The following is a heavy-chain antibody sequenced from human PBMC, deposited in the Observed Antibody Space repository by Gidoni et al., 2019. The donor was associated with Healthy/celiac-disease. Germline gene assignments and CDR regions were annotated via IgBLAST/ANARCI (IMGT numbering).Heavy chain of an antibody. J-gene: IGHJ4*02. Sequence: QVQLVESGGGVVQPGRSLRLSCAASGFTFRSYAMHWVRQAPGKGLEWVAVISYDGSNKYYADSVKGRFTISRDNSKNTLYLQMNSLRAEDTAVYYCAREAYYYDSSGLGLDYWGQGTLVTVSS. D-gene: IGHD3-22*01. V-gene: IGHV3-30-3*01. CDR3: AREAYYYDSSGLGLDY. CDR1: GFTFRSYA. CDR2: ISYDGSNK.